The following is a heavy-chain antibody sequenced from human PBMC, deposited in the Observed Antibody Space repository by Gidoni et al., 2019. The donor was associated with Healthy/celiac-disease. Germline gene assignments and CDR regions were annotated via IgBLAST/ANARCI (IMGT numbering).Heavy chain of an antibody. CDR1: GFPFSSYE. J-gene: IGHJ4*02. Sequence: EVQLVESGGGLVQPGGYLRLSCAASGFPFSSYEMNWVRQAPGKALEWVSYISSSGSTIYYADSVKGRFTSSRDNAKNSLYLQMNSLRAEDTAVYYCASLAHYYDSSGYYPLYYFDYWGQGTLVTVSS. D-gene: IGHD3-22*01. CDR3: ASLAHYYDSSGYYPLYYFDY. CDR2: ISSSGSTI. V-gene: IGHV3-48*03.